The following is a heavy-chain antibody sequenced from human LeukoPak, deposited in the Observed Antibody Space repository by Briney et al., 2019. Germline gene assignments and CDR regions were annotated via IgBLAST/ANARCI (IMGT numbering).Heavy chain of an antibody. CDR3: AKDPRDYGSGSYYPAAGWYFDY. J-gene: IGHJ4*02. D-gene: IGHD3-10*01. CDR1: GFTFSSYG. Sequence: GGSLRLSCAASGFTFSSYGMHWVRQAPGKGLEWVAVISYDGSNKYYADSVKGRFTISRDNSKNTLYLQMNSLRAEDTAVYYCAKDPRDYGSGSYYPAAGWYFDYWGQGTLVTVSS. CDR2: ISYDGSNK. V-gene: IGHV3-30*18.